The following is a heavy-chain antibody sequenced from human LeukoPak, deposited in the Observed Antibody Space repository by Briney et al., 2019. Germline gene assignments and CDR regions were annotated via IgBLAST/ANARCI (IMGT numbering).Heavy chain of an antibody. CDR3: ARAGGRWLQSYFDY. Sequence: GGSLRLSCAASGFTFSSYSMNWVRQAPGKGLEWVSSISSSSSYIYYADSVKGRFTISRDSAKNSLYLQMNSLRAEDTAVYYCARAGGRWLQSYFDYWGQGTLVTVSS. J-gene: IGHJ4*02. CDR1: GFTFSSYS. CDR2: ISSSSSYI. D-gene: IGHD5-24*01. V-gene: IGHV3-21*01.